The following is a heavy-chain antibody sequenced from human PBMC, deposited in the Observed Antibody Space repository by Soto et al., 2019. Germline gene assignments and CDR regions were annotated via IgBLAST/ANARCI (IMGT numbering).Heavy chain of an antibody. CDR1: EFTFSSYA. J-gene: IGHJ4*02. Sequence: GSLRLSCAASEFTFSSYAMSWVRQAPGKGLEWVSAISGSGGSTYYADSVKGRFTISRDNSRKIVYLQMSRLKIEDTAVYYCSRSLAIDFDSWGQGTLVTVSS. CDR3: SRSLAIDFDS. V-gene: IGHV3-23*01. CDR2: ISGSGGST.